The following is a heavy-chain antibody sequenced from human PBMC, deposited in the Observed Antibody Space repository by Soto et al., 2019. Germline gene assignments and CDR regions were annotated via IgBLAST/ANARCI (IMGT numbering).Heavy chain of an antibody. V-gene: IGHV4-31*03. CDR2: IYYSGST. Sequence: SDTLSLTCTVSGGSISRGGYYWSWIRQHTGKGLEWIGYIYYSGSTYCNPSLKSRVTISVDTSKNQFSLKLSSVTAADTAVYYCTRVTAGYYGMDVWGQGTTVT. J-gene: IGHJ6*02. CDR3: TRVTAGYYGMDV. CDR1: GGSISRGGYY.